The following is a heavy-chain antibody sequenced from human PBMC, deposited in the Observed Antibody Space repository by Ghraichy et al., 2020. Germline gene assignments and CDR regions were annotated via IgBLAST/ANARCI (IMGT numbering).Heavy chain of an antibody. J-gene: IGHJ4*02. CDR2: ISGSGGST. CDR3: AKGVVSFSSSSPPPPGAPDY. D-gene: IGHD6-6*01. Sequence: GGSLRLSCAASGFTFSSYAMSWVRQAPGKGLEWVSAISGSGGSTYYADSVKGRFTISRDNSKNTLYLQMNSLRAEDTAVYYCAKGVVSFSSSSPPPPGAPDYWGQGTLVTVSS. CDR1: GFTFSSYA. V-gene: IGHV3-23*01.